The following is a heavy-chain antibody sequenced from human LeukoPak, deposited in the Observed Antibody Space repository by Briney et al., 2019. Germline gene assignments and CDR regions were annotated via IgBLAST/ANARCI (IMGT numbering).Heavy chain of an antibody. J-gene: IGHJ1*01. Sequence: GESLKISCKDFPYYFINFWIGWVRQMPGKGLEWMGIIYPADSDTRYNPSFQGHVTISADRSASTAYLQWHSLKASDTAIYYCARGINDEYFQSWGQGTLVTVSS. D-gene: IGHD2/OR15-2a*01. V-gene: IGHV5-51*01. CDR3: ARGINDEYFQS. CDR2: IYPADSDT. CDR1: PYYFINFW.